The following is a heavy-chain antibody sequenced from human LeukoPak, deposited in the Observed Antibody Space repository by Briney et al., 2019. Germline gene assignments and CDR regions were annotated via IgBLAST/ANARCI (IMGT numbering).Heavy chain of an antibody. CDR1: GFTFSTNS. CDR2: IGGRSAAI. D-gene: IGHD6-6*01. CDR3: ARARAAHPYYFDY. Sequence: GGSLRLSCTASGFTFSTNSMNWVRQAPGKGLEWVSYIGGRSAAIYYADSVKGRFTISRDNAKNSLCLQMNSLRAEDTAVYYCARARAAHPYYFDYWGRGTLVAVSS. J-gene: IGHJ4*02. V-gene: IGHV3-48*04.